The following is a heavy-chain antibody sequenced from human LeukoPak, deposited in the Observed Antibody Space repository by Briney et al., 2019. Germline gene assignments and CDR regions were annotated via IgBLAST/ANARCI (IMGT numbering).Heavy chain of an antibody. CDR2: ISYDGSNK. Sequence: GGSLRLSCAASGFTFSSYAMHWVRQAPGKGLEWVAVISYDGSNKYYADSVKGRFTISRDNSKNTLYLQMNSLRAEGTAVYYCAREGLWSGYLGAFDIWGQGTMVTVSS. J-gene: IGHJ3*02. V-gene: IGHV3-30-3*01. D-gene: IGHD3-3*01. CDR3: AREGLWSGYLGAFDI. CDR1: GFTFSSYA.